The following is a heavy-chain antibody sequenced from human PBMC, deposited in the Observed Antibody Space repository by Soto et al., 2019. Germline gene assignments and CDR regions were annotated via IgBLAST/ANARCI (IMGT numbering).Heavy chain of an antibody. Sequence: SETLSLTCPVSGGSISGYYWSWIRQSPEKGLEYIGYISYSGSTNYNPSLKSRVTTSLDTSKNQFSLKLSSVTAADTAIYYCASLNFDILTGYYAFDLWGQGTMVT. CDR3: ASLNFDILTGYYAFDL. J-gene: IGHJ3*01. V-gene: IGHV4-59*08. CDR2: ISYSGST. D-gene: IGHD3-9*01. CDR1: GGSISGYY.